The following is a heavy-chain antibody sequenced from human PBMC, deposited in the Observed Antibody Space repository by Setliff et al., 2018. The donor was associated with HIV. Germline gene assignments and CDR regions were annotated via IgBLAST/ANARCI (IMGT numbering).Heavy chain of an antibody. J-gene: IGHJ4*02. CDR2: IYYSGST. CDR1: GDSVSSRSYY. Sequence: SETLSLTCTVSGDSVSSRSYYWSWIRQPPGRGLEWIGYIYYSGSTYYNPSLKSRVTISVDTSKNQFSLKLTSVTAADTAVFYCARPGRPSGGYWGGGDYWGQGTLVTVSS. CDR3: ARPGRPSGGYWGGGDY. D-gene: IGHD1-26*01. V-gene: IGHV4-61*01.